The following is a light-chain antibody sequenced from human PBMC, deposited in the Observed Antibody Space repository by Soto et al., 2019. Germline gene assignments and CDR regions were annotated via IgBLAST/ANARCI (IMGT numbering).Light chain of an antibody. V-gene: IGLV4-69*01. CDR2: LNSVGSH. J-gene: IGLJ3*02. Sequence: QSVLTQSPSASASLGASVKLTCTLSSGHSNYAIAWHQQQSEKGPRYLMKLNSVGSHSKGDGIPDRFSGSSSGAERYLTSSSLLSEGEADYFCQTWGSGIVVFGGGTKLTVL. CDR3: QTWGSGIVV. CDR1: SGHSNYA.